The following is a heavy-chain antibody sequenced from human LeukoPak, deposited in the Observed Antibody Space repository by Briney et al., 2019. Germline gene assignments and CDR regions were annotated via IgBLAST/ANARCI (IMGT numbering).Heavy chain of an antibody. CDR3: ARVLQNYYHMDV. Sequence: SETLSLTCTVSVVSINSHYWSWIRQPPGKGLEWIGFIYDSGSANYKSSLKSRVTMTVDTSKNQFSLKLNSVSAADTAVYYCARVLQNYYHMDVWGKGTTVTVSS. J-gene: IGHJ6*03. CDR2: IYDSGSA. CDR1: VVSINSHY. D-gene: IGHD3-3*01. V-gene: IGHV4-59*11.